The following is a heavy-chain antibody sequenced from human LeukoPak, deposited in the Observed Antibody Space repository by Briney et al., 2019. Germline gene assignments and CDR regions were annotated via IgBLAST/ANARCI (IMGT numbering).Heavy chain of an antibody. CDR3: ASGYSSGWYPY. V-gene: IGHV1-8*02. CDR2: MNPNSGNT. D-gene: IGHD6-19*01. Sequence: AASVKVSCKTSGYTFSSYGITWVRQATGQGLEWMGWMNPNSGNTGYAQKFQGRVTMTRNTSISTAYMELSSLRSEDTAVYYCASGYSSGWYPYWGQGTLVTVSS. J-gene: IGHJ4*02. CDR1: GYTFSSYG.